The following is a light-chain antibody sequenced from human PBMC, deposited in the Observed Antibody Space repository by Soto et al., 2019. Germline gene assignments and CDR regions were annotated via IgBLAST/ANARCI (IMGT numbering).Light chain of an antibody. Sequence: EIVLTQSPATLSVSPGERATLSCRASQTVRSNYLAWYQQKPGQAPRLLIYGASSRAIGIPDRFSGSVSGSDFILTINRLEPEDFAVYYCQQYGSSHTFGQGARLEIK. J-gene: IGKJ5*01. V-gene: IGKV3-20*01. CDR1: QTVRSNY. CDR3: QQYGSSHT. CDR2: GAS.